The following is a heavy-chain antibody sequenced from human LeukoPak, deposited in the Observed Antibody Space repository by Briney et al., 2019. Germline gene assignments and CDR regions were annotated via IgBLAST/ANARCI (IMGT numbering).Heavy chain of an antibody. J-gene: IGHJ4*02. CDR3: ARHYYGSGSSGQNDY. D-gene: IGHD3-10*01. Sequence: GESLKISCTGSGYSFTSYLIGWVRQMPGKRLEWMGIIYTSDSDTRYSPSFQGQVTISADKSSSTAYLQWSSLKASDTAIYYCARHYYGSGSSGQNDYWGQGTLVTVSS. V-gene: IGHV5-51*01. CDR2: IYTSDSDT. CDR1: GYSFTSYL.